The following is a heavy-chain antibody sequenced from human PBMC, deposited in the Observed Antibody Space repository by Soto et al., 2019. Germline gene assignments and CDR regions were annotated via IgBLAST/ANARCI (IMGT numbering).Heavy chain of an antibody. CDR3: ARKARNSGSSSINSDFDY. CDR1: GGTFSSYT. CDR2: IIPILGIA. Sequence: ASVKVSCKASGGTFSSYTISWVRQAPGQGLEWMGRIIPILGIANYAQKFQGRVTITADKSTSTAYMELSSLRSEDTAVYYCARKARNSGSSSINSDFDYWGQGTLVTVSS. D-gene: IGHD6-6*01. V-gene: IGHV1-69*02. J-gene: IGHJ4*02.